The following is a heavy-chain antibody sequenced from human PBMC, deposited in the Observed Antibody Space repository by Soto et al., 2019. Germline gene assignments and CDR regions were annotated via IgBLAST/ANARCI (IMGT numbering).Heavy chain of an antibody. J-gene: IGHJ6*03. V-gene: IGHV5-51*01. D-gene: IGHD2-15*01. CDR3: ASLIFYSRDSYYSIVV. CDR1: GYSFSYNW. CDR2: IYPGDSDT. Sequence: EEYLKISCKGSGYSFSYNWIGWVRQMPGKGLEWMGIIYPGDSDTRYTPSFQGQVTFSADRSINTAYLQWTSLKASDTAVYYCASLIFYSRDSYYSIVVWGQG.